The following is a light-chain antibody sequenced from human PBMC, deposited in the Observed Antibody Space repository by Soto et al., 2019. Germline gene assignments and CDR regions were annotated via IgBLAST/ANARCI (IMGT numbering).Light chain of an antibody. CDR1: QSININ. V-gene: IGKV3-15*01. J-gene: IGKJ1*01. CDR3: QQYNNWRT. CDR2: GAS. Sequence: EIGMTQSPATLSVSPGERATLSCRASQSININLAWYQPKPGQAPSLLIYGASTRATGLPARFSGSGSGTESTLIISSLKSEDFAVDYCQQYNNWRTVGQGTKVDIK.